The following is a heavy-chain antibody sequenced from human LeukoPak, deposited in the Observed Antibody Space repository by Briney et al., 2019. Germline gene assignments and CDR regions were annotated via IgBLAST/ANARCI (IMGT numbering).Heavy chain of an antibody. CDR3: ARITQIAAAADY. V-gene: IGHV3-30-3*01. CDR2: ISYDGSNK. J-gene: IGHJ4*02. CDR1: GFTFSSYA. Sequence: GRSLRLSCSASGFTFSSYAMHWVRQAPGKGLEWVAVISYDGSNKYYADSVKGRFTISRDNSKNTLYLQMNSLRAEDTAVYYCARITQIAAAADYWGQGTLVTVSS. D-gene: IGHD6-13*01.